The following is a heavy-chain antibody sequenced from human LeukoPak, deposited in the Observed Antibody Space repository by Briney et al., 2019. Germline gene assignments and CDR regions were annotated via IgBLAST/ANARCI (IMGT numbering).Heavy chain of an antibody. J-gene: IGHJ4*02. CDR1: GFTFSSYS. V-gene: IGHV3-48*01. CDR2: ISSSSSTI. Sequence: GGSLRLSCAASGFTFSSYSMNWVRQAPGKGLEWVSYISSSSSTIYYADSVKGRFTISRDNAKNSLYLQMNSLRAEDTAVYYCARRAPYDSSGYYYWGQGTLVTVSS. CDR3: ARRAPYDSSGYYY. D-gene: IGHD3-22*01.